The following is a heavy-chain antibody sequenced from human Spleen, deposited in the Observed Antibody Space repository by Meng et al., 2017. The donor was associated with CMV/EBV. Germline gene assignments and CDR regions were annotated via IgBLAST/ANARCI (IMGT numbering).Heavy chain of an antibody. CDR1: GSSVSSAFF. J-gene: IGHJ4*02. CDR3: ARVRRAFDY. V-gene: IGHV4-38-2*02. Sequence: SETLSLTCTVSGSSVSSAFFWGWIRQPPGKGLEWIAIIYHTGSTYYNPSLKSRATISVDTSKNLFSLNLTSVTAADTAIYYCARVRRAFDYWGQGTLVTVSS. CDR2: IYHTGST.